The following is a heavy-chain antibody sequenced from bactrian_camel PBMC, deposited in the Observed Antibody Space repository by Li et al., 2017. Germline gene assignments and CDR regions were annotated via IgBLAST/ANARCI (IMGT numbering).Heavy chain of an antibody. D-gene: IGHD6*01. CDR2: ISSDGKT. CDR1: GFTFDDDD. J-gene: IGHJ4*01. V-gene: IGHV3S55*01. Sequence: HVQLVESVGGSVQTGGSLTLSCTYSGFTFDDDDMAWYRKPPGNECDIFATISSDGKTNYADSVKGRFTLSQDSARNVLYLQMNSLKPEDTAEYYCTVLSPGALDPCVPGQGTQVTVS.